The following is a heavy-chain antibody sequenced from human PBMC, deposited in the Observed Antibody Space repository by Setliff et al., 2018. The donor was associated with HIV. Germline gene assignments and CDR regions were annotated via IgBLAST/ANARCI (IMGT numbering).Heavy chain of an antibody. Sequence: SETLSLTCTVSGGSVSSGSYYWSWIRQPAGKGLQWIGRIYTSGSTNYNASLKSRVTISVDTSKNQLSLKLSSVTATDTAVYYCARLDLTTAGQIGYFHHWGQGTQVTVSS. V-gene: IGHV4-61*02. CDR2: IYTSGST. J-gene: IGHJ1*01. CDR1: GGSVSSGSYY. D-gene: IGHD6-13*01. CDR3: ARLDLTTAGQIGYFHH.